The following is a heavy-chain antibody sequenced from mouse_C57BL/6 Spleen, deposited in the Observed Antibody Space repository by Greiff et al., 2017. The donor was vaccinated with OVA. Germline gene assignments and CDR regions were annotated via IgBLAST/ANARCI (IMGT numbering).Heavy chain of an antibody. D-gene: IGHD2-5*01. J-gene: IGHJ2*01. CDR1: GYTFTDYY. CDR3: ARSKGSNYVFDY. V-gene: IGHV1-19*01. CDR2: INPYNGGT. Sequence: EVQLQESGPVLVKPGASVKMSCKASGYTFTDYYMNWVKQSHGKSLEWIGVINPYNGGTSYNQKFKGKATLTVDKSSSTAYMELNSLTSEDSAVYYCARSKGSNYVFDYWGQGTTLTVSS.